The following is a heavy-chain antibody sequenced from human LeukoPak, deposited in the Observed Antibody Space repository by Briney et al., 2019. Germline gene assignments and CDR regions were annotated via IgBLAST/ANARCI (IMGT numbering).Heavy chain of an antibody. D-gene: IGHD2-2*01. CDR2: ISGSGGST. V-gene: IGHV3-23*01. J-gene: IGHJ3*02. Sequence: GGSLRLSCAASGFTFSSYAMSWVRQAPGKGLEWVSAISGSGGSTYYADSVKGRFTISRDNSKNTLYLQMNSLRAEDTAVYYCAKDFNVVVPAAGDAFDIWGQGTMVTVSS. CDR1: GFTFSSYA. CDR3: AKDFNVVVPAAGDAFDI.